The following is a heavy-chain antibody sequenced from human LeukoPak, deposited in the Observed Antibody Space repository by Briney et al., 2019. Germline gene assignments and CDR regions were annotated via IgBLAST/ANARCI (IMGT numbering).Heavy chain of an antibody. Sequence: GGSLRLSCAASGFTVSNNYMSWVRQAPGKGLEWVSVIYSGGSTYYADSVKGRFTISRDNSKNTLYLQMNSLRAEDTAVYYCARDSGSYQKYFDYWGQGTLVTVSS. CDR2: IYSGGST. CDR1: GFTVSNNY. J-gene: IGHJ4*02. V-gene: IGHV3-66*01. CDR3: ARDSGSYQKYFDY. D-gene: IGHD1-26*01.